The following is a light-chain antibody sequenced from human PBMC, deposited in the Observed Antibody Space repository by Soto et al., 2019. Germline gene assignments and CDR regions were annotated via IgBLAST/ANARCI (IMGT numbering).Light chain of an antibody. J-gene: IGLJ1*01. CDR1: SSDVGGYNY. CDR3: SSYTSDSTLLYR. V-gene: IGLV2-14*01. CDR2: GVT. Sequence: QSALTQPASVSVSPGQSITISCTGTSSDVGGYNYVSWYQQHPGIAPKLLIYGVTNRPSGVSPRFSGSKSGNTASLTISGLQAEDEDDYHCSSYTSDSTLLYRFGTGTKVTVL.